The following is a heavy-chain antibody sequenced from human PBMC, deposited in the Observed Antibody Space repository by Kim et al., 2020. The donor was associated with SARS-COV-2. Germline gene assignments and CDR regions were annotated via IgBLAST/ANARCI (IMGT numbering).Heavy chain of an antibody. V-gene: IGHV1-2*06. CDR2: INPNSGGT. CDR1: GYTFTGYY. Sequence: ASVKVSCKASGYTFTGYYMHWVRQAPGQGLEWMGRINPNSGGTNYAQKFQGRVTMTRDTSISTAYMELSRLRSDDTAVYYCARDLFYGDYEDGMDVWGQGTTVTVSS. J-gene: IGHJ6*02. D-gene: IGHD4-17*01. CDR3: ARDLFYGDYEDGMDV.